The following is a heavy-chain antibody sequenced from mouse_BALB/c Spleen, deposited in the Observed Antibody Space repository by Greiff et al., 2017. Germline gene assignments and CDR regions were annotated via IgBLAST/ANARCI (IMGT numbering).Heavy chain of an antibody. V-gene: IGHV2-9*02. Sequence: VKLMESGPGLVAPSQSLSITCTVSGFSLTSYGVHWVRQPPGKGLEWLGVIWAGGSTNYNSALMSRLSISKDNSKSQVFLKMNSLQTDDTAMYYCARDGGWLLRMDYWGQGTSVTVSS. J-gene: IGHJ4*01. CDR1: GFSLTSYG. CDR3: ARDGGWLLRMDY. CDR2: IWAGGST. D-gene: IGHD2-3*01.